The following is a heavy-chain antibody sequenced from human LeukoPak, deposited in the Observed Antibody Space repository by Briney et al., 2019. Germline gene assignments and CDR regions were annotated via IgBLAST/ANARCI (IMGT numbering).Heavy chain of an antibody. CDR1: GFTFDDYG. J-gene: IGHJ4*02. CDR2: INWNGGST. D-gene: IGHD3-3*01. Sequence: GGSLRLSCAASGFTFDDYGMSWVRQAPGKGREWVSGINWNGGSTGYADSVKGRFTISRDNAKNSLYLQMNSLRAEDTALYYCARDGASYGVVISGSFDYWGQGTLVTVSS. CDR3: ARDGASYGVVISGSFDY. V-gene: IGHV3-20*04.